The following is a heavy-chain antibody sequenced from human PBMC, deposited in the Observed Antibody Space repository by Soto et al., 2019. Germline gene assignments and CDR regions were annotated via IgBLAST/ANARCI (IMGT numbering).Heavy chain of an antibody. D-gene: IGHD3-10*01. J-gene: IGHJ5*02. CDR2: ISSSSSYI. CDR3: ARELRGLGNWVAP. V-gene: IGHV3-21*01. Sequence: EVQLVESGGGLVKPGGSLRLSCAASGFTFSSYSMNWVRQAPGKGLEWVSSISSSSSYIYYAASVKGRFTISRDNAKNSLYLRMNSLRAEETAVYYCARELRGLGNWVAPWGQGTLVTVSS. CDR1: GFTFSSYS.